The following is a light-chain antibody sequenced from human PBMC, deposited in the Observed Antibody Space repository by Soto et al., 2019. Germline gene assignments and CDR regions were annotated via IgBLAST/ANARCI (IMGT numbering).Light chain of an antibody. Sequence: ENVLTQSPGTLSLSPGERVILSCRASQSVRTSFLAWYQQKPGQAPRLLIYGASTRATGIPDRFSGSGSGTEFTLTISRLEPEDFAVYFCQQYGSPPLTFGGGTRVEIK. CDR1: QSVRTSF. CDR2: GAS. CDR3: QQYGSPPLT. V-gene: IGKV3-20*01. J-gene: IGKJ4*01.